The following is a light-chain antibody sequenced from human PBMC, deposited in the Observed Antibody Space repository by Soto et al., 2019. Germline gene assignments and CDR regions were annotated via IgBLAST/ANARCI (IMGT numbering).Light chain of an antibody. CDR2: GVS. V-gene: IGKV3-20*01. CDR1: QSVSSTY. Sequence: EIVLTQSPGTLSLSPGEKATVSCRTSQSVSSTYLAWYQQKPGQAPRFLIRGVSTRATVIPDRFSGSGSGTEFTLTIARLEPEDFAVYYCQRFDFPPLYTFGQGTKLEIK. CDR3: QRFDFPPLYT. J-gene: IGKJ2*01.